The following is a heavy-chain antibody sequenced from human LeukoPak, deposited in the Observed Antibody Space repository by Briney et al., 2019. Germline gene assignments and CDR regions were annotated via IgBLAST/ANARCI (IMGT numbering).Heavy chain of an antibody. CDR3: ARSGIAAGKYFQH. CDR2: ISAYNGNT. CDR1: GYTFTSYG. J-gene: IGHJ1*01. D-gene: IGHD6-13*01. V-gene: IGHV1-18*01. Sequence: ASVKVSCKASGYTFTSYGISWVRQAPGQGLEWMGWISAYNGNTDYAQKLQGRVTMTTDTSTSTAYMGLRSLRSDDTAVYYCARSGIAAGKYFQHWGQGTLVNVSS.